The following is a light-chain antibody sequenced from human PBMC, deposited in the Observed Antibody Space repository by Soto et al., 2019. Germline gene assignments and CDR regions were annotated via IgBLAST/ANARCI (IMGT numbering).Light chain of an antibody. V-gene: IGLV3-21*04. J-gene: IGLJ7*01. CDR1: NIGSKS. Sequence: SYELTQPPSVSVAPGKTARITCGGNNIGSKSVHWYQQKPRQAPVLVIYYDSDRPSGIPERFSGSNSGNTATLTISRVEAGDEADYYCQVWDSSSDHPHAVFGGGTQLTVL. CDR3: QVWDSSSDHPHAV. CDR2: YDS.